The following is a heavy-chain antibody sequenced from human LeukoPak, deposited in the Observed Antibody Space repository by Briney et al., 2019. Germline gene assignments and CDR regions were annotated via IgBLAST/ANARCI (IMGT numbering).Heavy chain of an antibody. D-gene: IGHD3-9*01. CDR1: GFTFSSYE. Sequence: GGSLRLSCAASGFTFSSYEMNWVRQAPGKGLEWVSSISSSGYIYYADSVKGRFTISRDNAKNSLYLQMNSLRAEDTAVYYCARDPARLRYFDWTTGGDAFDIWGQGTMVTVSS. V-gene: IGHV3-21*01. CDR3: ARDPARLRYFDWTTGGDAFDI. J-gene: IGHJ3*02. CDR2: ISSSGYI.